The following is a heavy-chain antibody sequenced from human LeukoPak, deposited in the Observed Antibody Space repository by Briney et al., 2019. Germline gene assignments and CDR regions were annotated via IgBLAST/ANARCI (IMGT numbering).Heavy chain of an antibody. J-gene: IGHJ4*02. CDR1: GFAFSDYY. CDR3: ARALTAPSFYSPDYFDY. Sequence: GGSLRLSCAASGFAFSDYYMSWIRQAPGKGLEWLSYISSSGSTIYYADSVKGRFTISRDNAKNSLYLQMNSLRAEDTAVYYCARALTAPSFYSPDYFDYWGQGTLVTVSS. CDR2: ISSSGSTI. V-gene: IGHV3-11*01. D-gene: IGHD2/OR15-2a*01.